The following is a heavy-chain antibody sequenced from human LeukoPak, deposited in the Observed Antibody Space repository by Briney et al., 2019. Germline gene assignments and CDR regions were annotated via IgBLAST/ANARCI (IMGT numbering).Heavy chain of an antibody. CDR2: IKEDGSEK. J-gene: IGHJ5*02. CDR1: GFTFSNYW. D-gene: IGHD2-2*01. V-gene: IGHV3-7*03. Sequence: GGSLRLSCAASGFTFSNYWMTWVRQAPGKGLEWVANIKEDGSEKYYVDSVKGRFTISRDNAKNSVYLQITSLRAEDTAVYYCAKDIYCSSTSCSTGNWFDPWGQGTLVTVSS. CDR3: AKDIYCSSTSCSTGNWFDP.